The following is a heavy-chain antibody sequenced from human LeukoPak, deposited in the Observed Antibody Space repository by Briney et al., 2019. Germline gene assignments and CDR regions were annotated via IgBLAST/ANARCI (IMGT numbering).Heavy chain of an antibody. J-gene: IGHJ1*01. Sequence: GGSLRLSCAASEFTFSNYAMTWVRQAPGKGLEWVAVISYDGSNKYYADSVTGRFTISRDNSKNTLYLQMNSLRAEDTAVYYCAKDYDSSGYYRNYFQHWGQGTLVTVSS. CDR3: AKDYDSSGYYRNYFQH. D-gene: IGHD3-22*01. CDR1: EFTFSNYA. V-gene: IGHV3-30*18. CDR2: ISYDGSNK.